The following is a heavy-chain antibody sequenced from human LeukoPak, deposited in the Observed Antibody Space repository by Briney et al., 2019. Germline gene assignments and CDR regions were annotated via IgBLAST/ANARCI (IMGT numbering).Heavy chain of an antibody. Sequence: GGSLRLSCAASGFTFSNYAMNWVRQAPGKGLEWVSSISASSTDIYYADSVKGRFTISRDNAKNSLYLQMNSLRAEDTALYYCTRGGYYDNSGAADYWGQGTLVTVSS. V-gene: IGHV3-21*04. CDR3: TRGGYYDNSGAADY. CDR1: GFTFSNYA. D-gene: IGHD3-22*01. CDR2: ISASSTDI. J-gene: IGHJ4*02.